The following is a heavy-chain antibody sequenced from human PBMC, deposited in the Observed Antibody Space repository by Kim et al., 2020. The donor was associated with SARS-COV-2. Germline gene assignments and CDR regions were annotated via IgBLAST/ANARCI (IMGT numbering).Heavy chain of an antibody. CDR3: ARAIITMMVVVITPFDC. V-gene: IGHV4-59*12. D-gene: IGHD3-22*01. J-gene: IGHJ4*02. Sequence: SLKSRVALSMDTSKNQFSLKLSSVTAADTAMYYCARAIITMMVVVITPFDCWGQGTLVTVSS.